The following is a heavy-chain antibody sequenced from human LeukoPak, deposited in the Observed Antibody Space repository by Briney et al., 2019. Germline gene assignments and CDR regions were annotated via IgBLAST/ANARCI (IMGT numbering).Heavy chain of an antibody. CDR1: GGSISSSSYY. Sequence: PSETLSLTCTVSGGSISSSSYYWGWIRQPPGKGLEWIGSIYYSGSTYYNPSLKSRVTISVDTSKNQFSLKLSSVTAADTAVYYCASLSSGWYSPIKDYWGQGTLVTVSS. V-gene: IGHV4-39*01. J-gene: IGHJ4*02. D-gene: IGHD6-19*01. CDR3: ASLSSGWYSPIKDY. CDR2: IYYSGST.